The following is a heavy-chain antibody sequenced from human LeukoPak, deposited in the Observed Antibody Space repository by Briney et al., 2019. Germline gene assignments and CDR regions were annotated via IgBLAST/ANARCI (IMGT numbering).Heavy chain of an antibody. CDR2: ISGSGGST. D-gene: IGHD5-24*01. J-gene: IGHJ4*02. V-gene: IGHV3-23*01. Sequence: GGSLRLSCAASGFIFSSYAMSWVRQAPGKGLEWVSTISGSGGSTYYADSVKGRFTISRDNSKNTVYLQMNSLRAEDTAVYYCARKRDGAYDFDYWGQGTLVTVSS. CDR1: GFIFSSYA. CDR3: ARKRDGAYDFDY.